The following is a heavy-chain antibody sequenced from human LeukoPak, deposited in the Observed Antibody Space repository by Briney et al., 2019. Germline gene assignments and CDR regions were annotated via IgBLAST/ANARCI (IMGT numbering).Heavy chain of an antibody. D-gene: IGHD2-15*01. J-gene: IGHJ4*02. V-gene: IGHV4-30-4*01. CDR2: IFRRGGT. CDR1: NDSISSGDYY. CDR3: VREILYCSGGSCYRGPFDN. Sequence: PSETLFLTCTVSNDSISSGDYYWNWIRQPPGKGLEWIGYIFRRGGTSYNPSLKSRILFSVDTSQNQFSLKLNSVTAADTAVYYCVREILYCSGGSCYRGPFDNWGQGTLVTVSA.